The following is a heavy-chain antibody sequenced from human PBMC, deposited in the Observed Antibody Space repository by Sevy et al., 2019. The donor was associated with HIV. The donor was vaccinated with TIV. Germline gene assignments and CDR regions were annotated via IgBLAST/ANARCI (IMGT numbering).Heavy chain of an antibody. D-gene: IGHD3-22*01. CDR1: GFTFSSYA. CDR2: ISGSGGST. J-gene: IGHJ4*02. V-gene: IGHV3-23*01. Sequence: GGSLRLSCAASGFTFSSYAMSWVRQAPGKGLEWVSAISGSGGSTYYADSVKGRFTISRDNSKNTLYLQMNSLRAEDTTVYYCAKYPYDSSGYYFDYWGQGTLVTVSS. CDR3: AKYPYDSSGYYFDY.